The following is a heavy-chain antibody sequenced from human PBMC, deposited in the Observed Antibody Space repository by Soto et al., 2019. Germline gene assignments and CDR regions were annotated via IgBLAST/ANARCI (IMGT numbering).Heavy chain of an antibody. CDR3: ARGGTTVTTFSF. CDR1: GGSINSGGYS. J-gene: IGHJ1*01. V-gene: IGHV4-30-2*01. Sequence: QLQLRESGSGLVKPSQTLSLTCAVSGGSINSGGYSWSWIRQPPGKGLEWIGYIYHSGSTYYNTSLQSRVTISVDRSKNQFSLKLSSVTAADTAVYYCARGGTTVTTFSFWGQGTLVTVSS. D-gene: IGHD4-17*01. CDR2: IYHSGST.